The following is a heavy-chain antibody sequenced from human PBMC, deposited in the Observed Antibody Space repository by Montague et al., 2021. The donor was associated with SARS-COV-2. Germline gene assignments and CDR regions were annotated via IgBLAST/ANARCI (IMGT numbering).Heavy chain of an antibody. CDR3: ARGGGGKNSPLYYVLDV. CDR1: GSFFASSSFY. V-gene: IGHV4-39*07. Sequence: SETLSLTCSVSGSFFASSSFYWGWIRQPPGKGLEWLGNVFYTGTTSYXXXLESRVTISMDTSKNQFSLDLRSMTGADTAVYYCARGGGGKNSPLYYVLDVWGQGTTVIVSS. D-gene: IGHD2/OR15-2a*01. J-gene: IGHJ6*02. CDR2: VFYTGTT.